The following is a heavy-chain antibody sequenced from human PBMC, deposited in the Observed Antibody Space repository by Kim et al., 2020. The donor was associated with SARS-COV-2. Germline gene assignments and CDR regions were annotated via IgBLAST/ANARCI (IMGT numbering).Heavy chain of an antibody. Sequence: SETLSLTCAVYGGSFSGYYWSWIRQPPGKGLEWIGEINHSGSTNYNPSLKSRVTISVETSKNQFSLKLSSVTAADTAVYYCARRWYGSFAFDIWGQGTMVTVSS. CDR3: ARRWYGSFAFDI. J-gene: IGHJ3*02. CDR2: INHSGST. V-gene: IGHV4-34*01. D-gene: IGHD2-15*01. CDR1: GGSFSGYY.